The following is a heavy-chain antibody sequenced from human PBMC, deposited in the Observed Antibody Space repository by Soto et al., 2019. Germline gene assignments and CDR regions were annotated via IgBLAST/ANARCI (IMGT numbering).Heavy chain of an antibody. Sequence: EVQLLESGGGFAQPGGSLRLSCAASGFTFSTYTMSWVRQAPGQGLEWVSGTTGRGRSTYYADSVKGRFTSSRDNSKNPLNLQMNSLRVEDTALYYCAKEESPLYPGDSSSTNGYWGQGNLLTVSS. J-gene: IGHJ4*02. V-gene: IGHV3-23*01. CDR2: TTGRGRST. CDR1: GFTFSTYT. D-gene: IGHD3-22*01. CDR3: AKEESPLYPGDSSSTNGY.